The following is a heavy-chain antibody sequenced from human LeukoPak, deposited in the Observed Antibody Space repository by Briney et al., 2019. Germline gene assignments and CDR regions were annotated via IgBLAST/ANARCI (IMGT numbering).Heavy chain of an antibody. CDR1: GFTFSSYS. D-gene: IGHD4-17*01. J-gene: IGHJ4*02. CDR3: ARDWAPTETTVTTLRLYFDY. V-gene: IGHV3-30*02. Sequence: GGSLRLSCAASGFTFSSYSMNWVRQAPGKGLEWVAFIHYDGTNQYYADSVKGRFTISRDNSKNTLYLQMNSLRAEDTAVYYCARDWAPTETTVTTLRLYFDYWGQGTLVTVSS. CDR2: IHYDGTNQ.